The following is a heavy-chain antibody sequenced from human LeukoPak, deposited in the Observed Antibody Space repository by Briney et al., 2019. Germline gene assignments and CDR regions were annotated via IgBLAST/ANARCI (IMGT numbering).Heavy chain of an antibody. V-gene: IGHV4-39*01. CDR2: IYYSGST. J-gene: IGHJ4*02. Sequence: SETLSLTCTVSGGSISSSSYYWGWIRQPPGKGLEWIGSIYYSGSTYYNPSLKSRVTISVDTSKNQFSLKLSSVTAADTAVYYCARHPLSGRYYRSVDYWGQGTLVTVSS. CDR1: GGSISSSSYY. CDR3: ARHPLSGRYYRSVDY. D-gene: IGHD1-26*01.